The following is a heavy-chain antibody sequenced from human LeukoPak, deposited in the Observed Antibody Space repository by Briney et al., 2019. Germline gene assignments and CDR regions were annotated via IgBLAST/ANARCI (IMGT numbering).Heavy chain of an antibody. CDR1: GFSFSSYE. D-gene: IGHD5-18*01. V-gene: IGHV3-48*03. CDR3: AIMDTAMRLVY. CDR2: IGSGGFTI. J-gene: IGHJ4*02. Sequence: GGSLRLSCAGSGFSFSSYEMNWVRQAPGKGLEWVSYIGSGGFTIYYADSVKGRFTISRDNAQNSLYLHMNSLRAEDTAVYYCAIMDTAMRLVYWGRGTLVTVSS.